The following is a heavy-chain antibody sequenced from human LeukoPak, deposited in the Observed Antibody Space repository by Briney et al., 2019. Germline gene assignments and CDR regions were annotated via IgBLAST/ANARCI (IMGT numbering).Heavy chain of an antibody. CDR1: GFTFSSHW. CDR3: ARGLGRELDGAFDI. D-gene: IGHD3-10*01. J-gene: IGHJ3*02. CDR2: IYSGGRT. V-gene: IGHV3-53*01. Sequence: PGGSLRLSCAASGFTFSSHWMHWVRQAPGKGLEWVSVIYSGGRTYYADSVKGRFTISRDNSRNTLYLQMNSLRAEDTAVYYCARGLGRELDGAFDIWGQGTMVTVSS.